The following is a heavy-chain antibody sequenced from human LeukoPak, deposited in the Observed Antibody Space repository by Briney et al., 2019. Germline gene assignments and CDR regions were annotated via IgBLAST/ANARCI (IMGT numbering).Heavy chain of an antibody. J-gene: IGHJ4*02. Sequence: SQTLSLTCTVSGGSISSGGYYWTWIRQPAGKGLEWIGRIYPSGRTNYSPSLKSRVTISVDTSKNQFSLKLSSVTAADTAIYYCASDYFDRTGYYGFIYWGQGSLVTISS. CDR1: GGSISSGGYY. CDR2: IYPSGRT. D-gene: IGHD3-22*01. CDR3: ASDYFDRTGYYGFIY. V-gene: IGHV4-61*02.